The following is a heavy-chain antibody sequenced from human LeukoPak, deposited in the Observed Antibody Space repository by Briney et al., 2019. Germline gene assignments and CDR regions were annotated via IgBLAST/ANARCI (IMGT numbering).Heavy chain of an antibody. CDR1: GCTFSTYS. CDR2: ISSSTSYI. J-gene: IGHJ4*02. Sequence: GGSLRLSCAASGCTFSTYSMNWVRQAPGKGLEWVSSISSSTSYIYYADSVKGRFTISRDNAKNSLYLQMNSLRAEDTAVYYCARDYYGSGSYYPDYWGQGTLVTVSS. D-gene: IGHD3-10*01. V-gene: IGHV3-21*01. CDR3: ARDYYGSGSYYPDY.